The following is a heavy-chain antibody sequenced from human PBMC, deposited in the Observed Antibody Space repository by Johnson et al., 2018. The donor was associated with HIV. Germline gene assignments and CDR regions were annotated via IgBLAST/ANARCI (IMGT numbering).Heavy chain of an antibody. D-gene: IGHD3-9*01. J-gene: IGHJ3*02. V-gene: IGHV3-64*01. CDR3: ASGYFDWLLISAVAFDI. Sequence: VQLVESGGGLVQPGGSLRLSCAASGFTFSSYDMHWVRQATGKGLEWVSAIGSNGGSTYYANSVKGRFTISRDNSKNTLYLQMGSLRVEDMAVYYCASGYFDWLLISAVAFDIWGQGTMVTVSS. CDR1: GFTFSSYD. CDR2: IGSNGGST.